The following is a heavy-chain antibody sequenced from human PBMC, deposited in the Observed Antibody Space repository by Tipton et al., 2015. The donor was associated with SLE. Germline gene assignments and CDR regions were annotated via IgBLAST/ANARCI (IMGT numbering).Heavy chain of an antibody. CDR3: ARPSFYGMDV. D-gene: IGHD2-2*01. V-gene: IGHV4-39*07. CDR2: VYYSGSI. CDR1: GASIRNRSYY. J-gene: IGHJ6*02. Sequence: LRLSCTVSGASIRNRSYYWGWIRQPPGKGLEWIGSVYYSGSIYYNPSLKSRVTISVDTSKNQFSLRLNSVTAADTAVYYCARPSFYGMDVWGQGTTVPVSS.